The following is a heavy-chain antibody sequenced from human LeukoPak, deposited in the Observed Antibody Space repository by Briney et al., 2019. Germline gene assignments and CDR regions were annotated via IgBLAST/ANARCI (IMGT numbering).Heavy chain of an antibody. CDR1: GGSLINSY. CDR2: IYYSGST. J-gene: IGHJ5*02. V-gene: IGHV4-59*08. D-gene: IGHD2-2*01. Sequence: PSETLSLTCSVSGGSLINSYWSWIRQPPGKGLEWIGYIYYSGSTNYRSSLKSRVTISLDTSKNQFSLKLRSVTAADTAVYYCARGALVPASMIWFDPWGQGTVATVSS. CDR3: ARGALVPASMIWFDP.